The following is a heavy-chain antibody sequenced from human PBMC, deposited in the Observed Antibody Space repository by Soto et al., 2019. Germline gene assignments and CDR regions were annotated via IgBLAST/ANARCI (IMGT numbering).Heavy chain of an antibody. CDR1: GYTFTSYG. D-gene: IGHD5-18*01. CDR3: ARDQFDSYGPKGGLDY. Sequence: QVQLVQSGAEVKKPGASVKVSCKASGYTFTSYGISWVRQAPGQGLEWMGWIRAYNGNTNYAQKLQGRVTMTTDTSTSTAEMELRSLRSDDTAVYYCARDQFDSYGPKGGLDYWGQGTLVTVSS. CDR2: IRAYNGNT. V-gene: IGHV1-18*01. J-gene: IGHJ4*02.